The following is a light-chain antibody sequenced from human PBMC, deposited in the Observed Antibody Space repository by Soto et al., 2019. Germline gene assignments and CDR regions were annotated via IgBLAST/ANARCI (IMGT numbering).Light chain of an antibody. CDR2: GAS. Sequence: EIVLTQSPATLSVSPGERATLSCRTRQTISDNLAWYQQRPGQAPRLLIYGASTRAPGVPARFSGGGSGTEFTLTISSLQSEDFAVYYCQQYNNWRTFGQGTKVE. CDR1: QTISDN. CDR3: QQYNNWRT. V-gene: IGKV3-15*01. J-gene: IGKJ1*01.